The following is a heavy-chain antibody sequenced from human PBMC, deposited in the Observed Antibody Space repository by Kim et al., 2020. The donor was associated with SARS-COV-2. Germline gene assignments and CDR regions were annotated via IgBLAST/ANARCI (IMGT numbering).Heavy chain of an antibody. CDR1: GFSFSAYG. D-gene: IGHD6-13*01. CDR3: AKDQGEAAAGTAPVH. Sequence: GGSLRLSCAASGFSFSAYGMHWVRQAPGKGLEWLAVISYDGGYKYYADSVKGRSTISRDNSKNTLYLQMDSLRTDDTAIYFCAKDQGEAAAGTAPVHWGQGILVTVSS. V-gene: IGHV3-30*18. CDR2: ISYDGGYK. J-gene: IGHJ4*02.